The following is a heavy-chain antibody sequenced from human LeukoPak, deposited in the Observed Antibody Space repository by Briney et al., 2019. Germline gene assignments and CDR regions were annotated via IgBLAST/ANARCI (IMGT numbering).Heavy chain of an antibody. D-gene: IGHD5-18*01. CDR2: IYYSGST. V-gene: IGHV4-31*03. J-gene: IGHJ5*02. CDR3: MSYDSYGQTNWFDP. Sequence: SQTLSLTCTVSGGSISSGCDYWSWIRQTPGKGLEWVRYIYYSGSTYYNPSLKSRVTKALDTSQNQFSLKLSPVTAADNAGFYCMSYDSYGQTNWFDPWGQGTLVTVSS. CDR1: GGSISSGCDY.